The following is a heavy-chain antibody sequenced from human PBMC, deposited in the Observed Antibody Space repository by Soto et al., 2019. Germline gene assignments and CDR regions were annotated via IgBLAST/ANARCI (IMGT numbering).Heavy chain of an antibody. V-gene: IGHV4-30-4*01. Sequence: SETLSLTCTVSGGSIRSGDYYWSWIRQPPGKGLQWIGYIYYSGSAYCNPSLKSRVTISVDTSKNLFSLKLSSVTAADTAVYYCARVRYYYGSGTYDMDVWGQGTTVT. CDR2: IYYSGSA. CDR3: ARVRYYYGSGTYDMDV. J-gene: IGHJ6*02. D-gene: IGHD3-10*01. CDR1: GGSIRSGDYY.